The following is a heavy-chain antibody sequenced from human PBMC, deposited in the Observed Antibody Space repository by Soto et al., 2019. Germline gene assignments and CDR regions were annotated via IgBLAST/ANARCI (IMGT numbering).Heavy chain of an antibody. CDR1: GYSFTSYW. J-gene: IGHJ4*02. D-gene: IGHD6-19*01. CDR2: IYPGDSDT. Sequence: PGESLKISCKGSGYSFTSYWIGWVRQMPGKGLEWMGIIYPGDSDTRYSPSFQGQVTISADKSISTAYLQWSSLEASDTAMYYCARRIAVAGTSEYFDYRGQGTLVTVSS. V-gene: IGHV5-51*01. CDR3: ARRIAVAGTSEYFDY.